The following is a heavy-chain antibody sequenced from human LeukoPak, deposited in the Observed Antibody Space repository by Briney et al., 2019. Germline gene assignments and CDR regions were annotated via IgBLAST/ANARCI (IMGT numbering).Heavy chain of an antibody. CDR3: AREYSSSSYVEL. D-gene: IGHD6-6*01. J-gene: IGHJ4*02. Sequence: SETLSLTCTVSGGSISSYYWSWIRQPAGKGLEWIGRIYTSGSTNYNPSLKSRVTMSVDTSKNQFSLNLSSVTAADTAVYYCAREYSSSSYVELWGQGILVTVSS. CDR2: IYTSGST. CDR1: GGSISSYY. V-gene: IGHV4-4*07.